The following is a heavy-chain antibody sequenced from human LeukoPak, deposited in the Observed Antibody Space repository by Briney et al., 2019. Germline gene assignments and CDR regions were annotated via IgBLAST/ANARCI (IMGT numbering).Heavy chain of an antibody. J-gene: IGHJ4*02. CDR2: IHHSGST. Sequence: SGTLTLTCAVSGDSISSGNCWSWVRQPPGKGLEWIGEIHHSGSTNYNPSLKSRVTISVDKPDNQLSLKMTSVTAADTAVYYCARGLVDKGRTRFDDWGQGTLATVSS. CDR3: ARGLVDKGRTRFDD. CDR1: GDSISSGNC. V-gene: IGHV4-4*02. D-gene: IGHD5-12*01.